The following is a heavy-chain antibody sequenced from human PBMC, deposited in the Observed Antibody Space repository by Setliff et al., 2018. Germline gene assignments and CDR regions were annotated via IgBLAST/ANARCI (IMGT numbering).Heavy chain of an antibody. CDR1: GFSLSSHP. V-gene: IGHV3-21*01. Sequence: GGSLRLSCEGSGFSLSSHPMHWVRQAPGKGLEWVSSISSRSSNVYYADSVKGRFTISRDNAKNSLYLQMNSLRAEDTAVYYCARLPQVVKGGDVEVWGKGTTVTVSS. J-gene: IGHJ6*04. CDR3: ARLPQVVKGGDVEV. D-gene: IGHD6-6*01. CDR2: ISSRSSNV.